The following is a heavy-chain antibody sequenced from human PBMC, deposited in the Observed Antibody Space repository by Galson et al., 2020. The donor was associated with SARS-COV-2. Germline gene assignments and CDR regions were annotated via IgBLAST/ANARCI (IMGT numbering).Heavy chain of an antibody. CDR3: ARDGVAFYYDSSGYYRPYWFDP. V-gene: IGHV3-20*04. CDR1: GFTFDDYG. Sequence: GSLRLSCAASGFTFDDYGMSWVRQVPGKGLEWVSGIDWNGGSTAYIDSVKGRFTISRDNAKKSLYLQMNSLRAEDTALYYCARDGVAFYYDSSGYYRPYWFDPWGQGTLVTVSS. J-gene: IGHJ5*02. CDR2: IDWNGGST. D-gene: IGHD3-22*01.